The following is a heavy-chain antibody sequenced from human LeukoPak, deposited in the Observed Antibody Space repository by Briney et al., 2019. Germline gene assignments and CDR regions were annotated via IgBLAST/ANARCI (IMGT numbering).Heavy chain of an antibody. J-gene: IGHJ5*01. D-gene: IGHD1-26*01. CDR3: ARSGTYNWFDS. CDR2: VYFSGRT. V-gene: IGHV4-59*01. Sequence: SETLSLTCSISGGSLNKFYWTWIRQTPGKGLEWIGCVYFSGRTTYNPSLKSRVSMSVDTSKNQFSLSLSSVTAADTALYYCARSGTYNWFDSWGQGTLVTVSS. CDR1: GGSLNKFY.